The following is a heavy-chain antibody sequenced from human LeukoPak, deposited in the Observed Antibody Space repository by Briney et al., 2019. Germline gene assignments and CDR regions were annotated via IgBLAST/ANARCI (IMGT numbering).Heavy chain of an antibody. Sequence: ASVKVSCKASGYTFTSYAMHWVRQAPGQRLEWMGWINAGNGNTKYSQKLQGRVTMTTDTSTSTAYMELRSLRSDDTAVYYCARAHGLDYWGQGTLVTVSS. CDR2: INAGNGNT. CDR3: ARAHGLDY. J-gene: IGHJ4*02. CDR1: GYTFTSYA. V-gene: IGHV1-3*01.